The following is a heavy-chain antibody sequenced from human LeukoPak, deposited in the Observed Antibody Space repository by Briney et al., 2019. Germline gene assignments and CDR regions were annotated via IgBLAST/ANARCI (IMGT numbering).Heavy chain of an antibody. CDR2: INHSGST. D-gene: IGHD6-13*01. J-gene: IGHJ5*02. CDR1: GGSFSGYY. CDR3: ARGQGIAAAGFDP. V-gene: IGHV4-34*01. Sequence: SETLSLTCAVCGGSFSGYYWSWIRQPPGKGLEWIGEINHSGSTNYNPSLKSRVTISVDTSKNQFSLKLSSVTAADTAVYYCARGQGIAAAGFDPWGQGTLVTVSS.